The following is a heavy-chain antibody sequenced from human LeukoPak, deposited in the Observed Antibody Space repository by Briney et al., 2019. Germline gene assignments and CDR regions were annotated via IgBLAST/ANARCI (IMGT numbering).Heavy chain of an antibody. V-gene: IGHV1-2*02. D-gene: IGHD6-13*01. CDR1: GDTFTGYY. CDR3: ASHRRLAAAGTGNWFDP. CDR2: INPNSGGT. J-gene: IGHJ5*02. Sequence: ASVKVSCKASGDTFTGYYMHWVRQAPGQGLEWMGWINPNSGGTNYAQKFQGRVTMTRDASISTAYMGLSRLRSPDTAVYYCASHRRLAAAGTGNWFDPWGQGTLVTVSS.